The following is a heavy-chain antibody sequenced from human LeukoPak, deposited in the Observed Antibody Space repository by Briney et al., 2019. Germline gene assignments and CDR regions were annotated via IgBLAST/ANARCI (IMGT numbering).Heavy chain of an antibody. V-gene: IGHV3-23*01. Sequence: GGSLRLSCAASGFTFSSYAMSWVRQAPGKGLEWVSAVTASADNTYYADSVKGRFTISRANSKNTLYLQVNSLSAEATAVYFCAKGDHYGSGTFFRNGMDVGGQGTTVTVSS. J-gene: IGHJ6*02. CDR2: VTASADNT. CDR3: AKGDHYGSGTFFRNGMDV. CDR1: GFTFSSYA. D-gene: IGHD3-10*01.